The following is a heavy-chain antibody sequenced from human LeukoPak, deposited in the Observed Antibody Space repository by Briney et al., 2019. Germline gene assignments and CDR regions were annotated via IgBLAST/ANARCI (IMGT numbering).Heavy chain of an antibody. J-gene: IGHJ4*02. V-gene: IGHV4-59*12. CDR2: IYYSGST. Sequence: GSLRLSCAASGFTFDDYAMHWVRQPPGKGLEWIGYIYYSGSTNYNPSLKSRVTISVDTSKNQFSLKLSSVTAADTAVYYCARTDTAMSLDYWGQGTLVTVSS. CDR3: ARTDTAMSLDY. CDR1: GFTFDDYA. D-gene: IGHD5-18*01.